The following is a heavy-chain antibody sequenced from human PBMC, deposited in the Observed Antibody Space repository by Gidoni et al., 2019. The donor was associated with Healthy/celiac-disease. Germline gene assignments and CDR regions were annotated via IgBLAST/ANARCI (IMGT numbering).Heavy chain of an antibody. CDR3: ARGPYGFSAFDP. Sequence: EVQLVESGGGLVKPGGSLRLSCAASGFTFSSYSMNWVRQAPGKGLGWGASISSSSSYIYYADSVKGRFTISRDNAKNSLYLQMNSLRAEDTAVYYCARGPYGFSAFDPWGQGTLVTVSS. CDR1: GFTFSSYS. D-gene: IGHD3-3*01. J-gene: IGHJ5*02. CDR2: ISSSSSYI. V-gene: IGHV3-21*01.